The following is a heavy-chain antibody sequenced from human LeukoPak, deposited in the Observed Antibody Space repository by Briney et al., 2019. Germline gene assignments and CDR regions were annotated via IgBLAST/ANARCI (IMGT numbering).Heavy chain of an antibody. V-gene: IGHV1-69*04. CDR1: GGTFSSYA. Sequence: SVKVSCKASGGTFSSYAISWVRQAPGQGLEWLGRIVPMVGVANSAQKFQGRVTITADRSTNTAYMELSSLTFDGTAVYYCARHSSRGHYYDFDSWGQGTLVTVSA. CDR3: ARHSSRGHYYDFDS. CDR2: IVPMVGVA. D-gene: IGHD3-22*01. J-gene: IGHJ4*02.